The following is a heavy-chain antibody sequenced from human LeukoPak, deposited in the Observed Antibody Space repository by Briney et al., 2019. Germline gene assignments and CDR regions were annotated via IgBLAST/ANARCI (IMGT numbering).Heavy chain of an antibody. D-gene: IGHD3-22*01. CDR2: INHSGST. CDR1: GGSFSGYY. CDR3: ARTHDSSGYWASRYFDY. Sequence: PSKTLSLTCAVYGGSFSGYYWSWIRQPPGKGLEWIGEINHSGSTNYNPSLKSRVTISVDTSKNQFSLKLSSVTAADTAVYYCARTHDSSGYWASRYFDYWGQGTLVTVSS. V-gene: IGHV4-34*01. J-gene: IGHJ4*02.